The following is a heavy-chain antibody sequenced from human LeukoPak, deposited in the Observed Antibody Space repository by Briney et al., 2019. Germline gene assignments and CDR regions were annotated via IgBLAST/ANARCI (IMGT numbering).Heavy chain of an antibody. CDR1: GFTFDYYA. D-gene: IGHD1-26*01. CDR3: AKGGLEPELLEYYVDY. Sequence: GGCVILSCSASGFTFDYYAMPWVRQAPGKGLEWVSGIRGNSGSIGYADSVKGRFTISRDNATNSLYLQMNSLRAEDTALYYCAKGGLEPELLEYYVDYWGQGTLVTVSS. J-gene: IGHJ4*02. CDR2: IRGNSGSI. V-gene: IGHV3-9*01.